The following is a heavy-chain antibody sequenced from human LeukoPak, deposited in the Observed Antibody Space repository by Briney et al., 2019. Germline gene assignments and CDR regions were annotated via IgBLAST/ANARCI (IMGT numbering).Heavy chain of an antibody. V-gene: IGHV3-20*04. Sequence: PGGSLRLSCAASGFTFDDYGMSWVRQAPGKGLEWVSGINWNGGSTGYADSVKGRFTISRDNAKNSLYLQMNSLRAEDTALYYCATSGYSSSWYFGWGQGTLVTVSS. D-gene: IGHD6-13*01. CDR1: GFTFDDYG. CDR2: INWNGGST. CDR3: ATSGYSSSWYFG. J-gene: IGHJ4*02.